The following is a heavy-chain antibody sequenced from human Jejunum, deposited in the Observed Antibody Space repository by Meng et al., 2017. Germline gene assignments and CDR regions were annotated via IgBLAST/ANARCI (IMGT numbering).Heavy chain of an antibody. D-gene: IGHD6-13*01. CDR2: IYWDDDN. CDR1: GFSLSTHGVG. CDR3: AHRSSHSSTWDTPIFDY. V-gene: IGHV2-5*02. J-gene: IGHJ4*02. Sequence: SGPTLVKPTETLTLTCAFSGFSLSTHGVGVGWIRQPPGKALEWLVVIYWDDDNRYSQSLKSRVSVAKDTAKNLVILALTNVDPADTGTYYCAHRSSHSSTWDTPIFDYWSQGTLVTVSS.